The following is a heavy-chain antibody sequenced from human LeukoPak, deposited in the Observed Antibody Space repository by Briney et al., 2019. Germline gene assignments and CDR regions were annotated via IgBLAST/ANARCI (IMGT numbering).Heavy chain of an antibody. CDR2: IHYSGST. J-gene: IGHJ5*02. CDR3: ARLRYCSGGSCHPLNNWFDP. Sequence: PSETLSLTCTVSGGSISSYYWSWIRQPPGKGLEWIGYIHYSGSTNYNPSLKSRVTISVDTSKNQFSLKLSSVTAADTAVYYCARLRYCSGGSCHPLNNWFDPWGQGTLVTVSS. V-gene: IGHV4-59*01. D-gene: IGHD2-15*01. CDR1: GGSISSYY.